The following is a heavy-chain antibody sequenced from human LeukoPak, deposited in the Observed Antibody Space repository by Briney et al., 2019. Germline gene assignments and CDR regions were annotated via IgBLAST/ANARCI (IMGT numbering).Heavy chain of an antibody. CDR1: GFTFSNYW. J-gene: IGHJ4*02. D-gene: IGHD2-15*01. Sequence: GGSLRLSCAASGFTFSNYWMHWVRQAPGKGLVWVSRIKSDGSRTDYADSVKGRFTLSRDNAKNTLYLQMNSLRAEDTAVYYCARELPFDYWGQGTLVTVSS. CDR3: ARELPFDY. V-gene: IGHV3-74*01. CDR2: IKSDGSRT.